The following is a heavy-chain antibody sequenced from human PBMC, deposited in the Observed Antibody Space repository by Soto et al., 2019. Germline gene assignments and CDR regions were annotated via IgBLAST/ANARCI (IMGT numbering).Heavy chain of an antibody. D-gene: IGHD3-10*01. V-gene: IGHV1-69*13. CDR3: ARDRSPITMVRGVMPYYYYGMDV. CDR1: GYTFTGYY. J-gene: IGHJ6*02. Sequence: SVKVSCKASGYTFTGYYMHWVRQAPGQGLEWMGWIIPNFGTANYAQKFQGRVTVTADESTSTAYMELSSLRSEDTAVYYCARDRSPITMVRGVMPYYYYGMDVWGQGTTVTVSS. CDR2: IIPNFGTA.